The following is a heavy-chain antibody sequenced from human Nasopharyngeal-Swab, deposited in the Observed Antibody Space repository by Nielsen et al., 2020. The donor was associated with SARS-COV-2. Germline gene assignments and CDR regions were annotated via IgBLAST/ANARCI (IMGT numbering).Heavy chain of an antibody. CDR1: GFTFSSYA. CDR2: ILYDGSNK. Sequence: GESLKISCAASGFTFSSYAMHWVRQAPGKGLEWVAVILYDGSNKYYADSVKGRFTISRDNSKNTLYLQMNSLRAEDTAVYYCARDPDVDIVATDAFDIWGQGTMVTVSS. J-gene: IGHJ3*02. CDR3: ARDPDVDIVATDAFDI. V-gene: IGHV3-30-3*01. D-gene: IGHD5-12*01.